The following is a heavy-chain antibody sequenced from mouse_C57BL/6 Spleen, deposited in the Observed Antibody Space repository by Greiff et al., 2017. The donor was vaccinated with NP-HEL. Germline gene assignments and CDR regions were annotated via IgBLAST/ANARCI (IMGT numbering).Heavy chain of an antibody. CDR3: AAQLGRDYFDY. CDR1: GFTFSSYG. J-gene: IGHJ2*01. Sequence: VQLKESGGDLVKPGGSLKLSCAASGFTFSSYGMSWVRQTPDKRLEWVATISSGGSYTYYPDSVKGRFTISRDNAKNTLYLQMSSLKSEDTAMYYCAAQLGRDYFDYWGQGTTLTVSS. D-gene: IGHD4-1*02. CDR2: ISSGGSYT. V-gene: IGHV5-6*01.